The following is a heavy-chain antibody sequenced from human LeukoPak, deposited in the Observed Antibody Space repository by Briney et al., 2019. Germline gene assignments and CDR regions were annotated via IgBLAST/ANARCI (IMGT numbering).Heavy chain of an antibody. J-gene: IGHJ4*02. Sequence: APVKVSCKASGYTFSGYYMHWVRQAPGQGLEWMGWINPNSGGTNYAQKFQGRVTMTGDTSISTAYMELSRLRSDDTAVYYCARDIYCTGGNCPLDYWGQGTLVTVSS. CDR3: ARDIYCTGGNCPLDY. V-gene: IGHV1-2*02. D-gene: IGHD2-15*01. CDR1: GYTFSGYY. CDR2: INPNSGGT.